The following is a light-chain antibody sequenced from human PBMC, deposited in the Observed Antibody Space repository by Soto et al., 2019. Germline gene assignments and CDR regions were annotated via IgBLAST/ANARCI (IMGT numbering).Light chain of an antibody. CDR3: QQYGSSPRT. Sequence: EIVLTQSPGTLSLSPGERATLSCRASQSISSTYLTWYHQRPGQAPRLLIYDASRRATGIPDRFSCSGSGTDFSLTISRLEPEDFAVYYCQQYGSSPRTFGQGTKVDIK. CDR1: QSISSTY. J-gene: IGKJ1*01. CDR2: DAS. V-gene: IGKV3-20*01.